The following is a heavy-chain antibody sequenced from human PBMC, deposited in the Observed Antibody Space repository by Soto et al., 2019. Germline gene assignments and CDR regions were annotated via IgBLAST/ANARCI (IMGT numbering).Heavy chain of an antibody. Sequence: QITLKESGPALVKPTQTLTLTCTFSGFSLSTSGVGVGWLRQPPGKALEWLALIYWDDDKRYSPSVKSRLTITKDTSKNQVVLTMTNLDPVETATYYCAHRGDSGSSRAFHIWGQGTMVTVSS. D-gene: IGHD6-25*01. CDR3: AHRGDSGSSRAFHI. V-gene: IGHV2-5*02. CDR1: GFSLSTSGVG. CDR2: IYWDDDK. J-gene: IGHJ3*02.